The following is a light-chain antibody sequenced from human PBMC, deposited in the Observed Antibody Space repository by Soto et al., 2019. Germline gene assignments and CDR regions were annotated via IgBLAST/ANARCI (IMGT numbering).Light chain of an antibody. CDR1: QSVSSNY. CDR2: GAS. Sequence: EILLTHSPGTLSFSPGERATLSCRASQSVSSNYLAWYQQKPGQAPRLLIYGASNRATGIPDRFSGSGSGTDFTLTVSRMEPEAFAVFYCQQYGNSPHTFGQGTKVDIK. V-gene: IGKV3-20*01. CDR3: QQYGNSPHT. J-gene: IGKJ2*01.